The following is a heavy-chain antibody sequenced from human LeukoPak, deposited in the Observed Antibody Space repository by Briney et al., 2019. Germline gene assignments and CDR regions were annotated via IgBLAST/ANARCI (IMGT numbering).Heavy chain of an antibody. CDR3: ARGAASGFSTGWYFDL. D-gene: IGHD3/OR15-3a*01. CDR1: GGSFSGYY. Sequence: SETLSLTCAVYGGSFSGYYWSWIRQPPGKGLEWIGEVNHSGSTNYNPSLKSRVTISVDTSKNQFSLKLSSVTAADTAIYYCARGAASGFSTGWYFDLWGRGTLVTVSS. CDR2: VNHSGST. J-gene: IGHJ2*01. V-gene: IGHV4-34*01.